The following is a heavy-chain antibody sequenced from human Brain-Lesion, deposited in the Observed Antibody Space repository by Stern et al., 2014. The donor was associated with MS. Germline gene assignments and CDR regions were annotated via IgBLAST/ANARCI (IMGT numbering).Heavy chain of an antibody. V-gene: IGHV4-39*01. CDR3: AGEEDIRYCSGGSCTGNWFDP. CDR2: IYYSGNT. CDR1: GGSVSSTSYA. J-gene: IGHJ5*02. Sequence: QVQLQESGPGLVKPSETLSLTCTVAGGSVSSTSYAWAWIRQPPGKGLEWIGTIYYSGNTYYSPSLKSRLTISPDTSKHQFSLQLRSVTAADTAVYYCAGEEDIRYCSGGSCTGNWFDPWGQGTLVTVSS. D-gene: IGHD2-15*01.